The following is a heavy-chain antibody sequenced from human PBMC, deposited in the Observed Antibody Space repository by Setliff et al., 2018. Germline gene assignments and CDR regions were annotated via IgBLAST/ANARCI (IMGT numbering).Heavy chain of an antibody. CDR3: ARTGTYRYFDY. CDR1: GDPMSSRRYY. CDR2: IYYSGST. Sequence: SETLSLTCTVSGDPMSSRRYYWAWIRQPAGKGLEWIGYIYYSGSTNYNPSLKSRVTISVDTSKNQFSLKLTSVAAADTAVYYCARTGTYRYFDYWGQGTRVTVSS. D-gene: IGHD1-1*01. V-gene: IGHV4-61*05. J-gene: IGHJ4*02.